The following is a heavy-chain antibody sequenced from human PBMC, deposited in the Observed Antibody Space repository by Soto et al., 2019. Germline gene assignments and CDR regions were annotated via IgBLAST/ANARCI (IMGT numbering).Heavy chain of an antibody. Sequence: SETLSLTCAVYGGSFSGYYWSWIRQPPGKGLEWIGEINHSGSANYNPSLKSRVTISVDTYKNQFSLKLSSVTAADTAVYYCASGYYDFWSGYRSLDVWGQGTTVTVSS. CDR2: INHSGSA. V-gene: IGHV4-34*01. J-gene: IGHJ6*02. D-gene: IGHD3-3*01. CDR3: ASGYYDFWSGYRSLDV. CDR1: GGSFSGYY.